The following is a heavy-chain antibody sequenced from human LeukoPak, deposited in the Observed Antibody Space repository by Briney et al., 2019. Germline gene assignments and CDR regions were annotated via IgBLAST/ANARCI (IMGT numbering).Heavy chain of an antibody. V-gene: IGHV4-38-2*02. J-gene: IGHJ6*03. D-gene: IGHD3-10*01. CDR3: ARSPTGTYYYYMDV. CDR1: GYSISSGYY. Sequence: SETLSLTCTVSGYSISSGYYWGWIRQPPGKGLEWIGSIYHSGSTYYNPSLKSRVTISVDTSKNQFSLKLSSVTAADTAVYYCARSPTGTYYYYMDVWGKGTTVTVSS. CDR2: IYHSGST.